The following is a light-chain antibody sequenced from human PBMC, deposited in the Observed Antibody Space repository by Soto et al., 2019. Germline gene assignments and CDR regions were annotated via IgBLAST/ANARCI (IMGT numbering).Light chain of an antibody. CDR2: EVS. CDR1: TSDVGGYNY. Sequence: QSALTQPPSASGSPGQSVTISCTGTTSDVGGYNYVSWYQQHPGKAPKVMLYEVSKRPSGVPDRFSGSKSGNTASLTVSGLQAEDEADYYCCSYAGASWVFGGGTKVTVL. V-gene: IGLV2-8*01. CDR3: CSYAGASWV. J-gene: IGLJ3*02.